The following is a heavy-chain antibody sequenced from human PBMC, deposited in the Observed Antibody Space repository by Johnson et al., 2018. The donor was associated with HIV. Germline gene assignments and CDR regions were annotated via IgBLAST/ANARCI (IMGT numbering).Heavy chain of an antibody. D-gene: IGHD3/OR15-3a*01. V-gene: IGHV3-9*01. CDR3: AKDIRADWTDAFDI. CDR1: GFTFDDYA. J-gene: IGHJ3*02. Sequence: VQLVESGGGLVQPGRSLRLSCAASGFTFDDYAMHWVRQAPGKGLEWVSGISWNSGSIGYADSVKGRFTISRDNANNSLYLQMNSLRAEDTALYYCAKDIRADWTDAFDIWGQGTMVTVSS. CDR2: ISWNSGSI.